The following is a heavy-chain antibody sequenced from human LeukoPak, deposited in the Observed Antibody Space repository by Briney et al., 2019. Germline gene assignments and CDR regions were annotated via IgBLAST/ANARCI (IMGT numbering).Heavy chain of an antibody. CDR2: IGSSGATR. CDR3: ATLTVASTFDY. J-gene: IGHJ4*02. Sequence: QTGGSLRLSCAASGFAFSVYEMYWVRQAPGKGLEWISYIGSSGATRYYADSVKGRFTISRDNAYNSLFLQMNSLRAEDTAVYYCATLTVASTFDYWGQGTLVTVSS. V-gene: IGHV3-48*03. CDR1: GFAFSVYE. D-gene: IGHD6-19*01.